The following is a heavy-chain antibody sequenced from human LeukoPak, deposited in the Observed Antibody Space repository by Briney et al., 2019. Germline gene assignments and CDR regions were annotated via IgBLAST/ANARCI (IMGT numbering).Heavy chain of an antibody. CDR2: IYYSGST. Sequence: ETLSLTCPVSGGSISSSSYYWGWTRQPAGKGLEWIGSIYYSGSTYYNPSLKSRVTISVDTSKNQFSLKLSSVTAADTAVYYCARARYYDYVWGSYPGNFDYWGQGTLVTVSS. CDR1: GGSISSSSYY. CDR3: ARARYYDYVWGSYPGNFDY. D-gene: IGHD3-16*02. J-gene: IGHJ4*02. V-gene: IGHV4-39*07.